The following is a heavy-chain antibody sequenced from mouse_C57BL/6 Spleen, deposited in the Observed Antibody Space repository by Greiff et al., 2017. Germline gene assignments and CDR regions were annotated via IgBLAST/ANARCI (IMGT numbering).Heavy chain of an antibody. CDR1: GYAFSSSW. Sequence: QVQLKESGPELVKPGASVKISCKASGYAFSSSWMNWVKQRPGKGLEWIGRIYPGDGDTNYNGKFKGKATLTADKSSSTAYMQLSSLTSEDSAVYFCARSGWYFDVWGTGTTVTVSS. D-gene: IGHD3-2*02. CDR2: IYPGDGDT. V-gene: IGHV1-82*01. CDR3: ARSGWYFDV. J-gene: IGHJ1*03.